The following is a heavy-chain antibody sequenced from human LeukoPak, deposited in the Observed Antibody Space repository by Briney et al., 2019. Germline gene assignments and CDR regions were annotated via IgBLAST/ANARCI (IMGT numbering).Heavy chain of an antibody. Sequence: ASVKVSCKASGYTFTSYGISWVRQAPGQGLEWMGWISAYNGNTNYAQKLQGRVTMTTDTSTSTAYMELRSLRSDDTAVYYCARVLRYFAWSHSGFDYWGQGPLVTVSS. CDR1: GYTFTSYG. D-gene: IGHD3-9*01. CDR3: ARVLRYFAWSHSGFDY. CDR2: ISAYNGNT. V-gene: IGHV1-18*01. J-gene: IGHJ4*02.